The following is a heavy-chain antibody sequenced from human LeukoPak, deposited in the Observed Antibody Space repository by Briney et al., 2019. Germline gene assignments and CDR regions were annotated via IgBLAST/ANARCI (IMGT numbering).Heavy chain of an antibody. V-gene: IGHV3-7*01. CDR1: GFTFRSHW. CDR3: ATISAQTYDI. D-gene: IGHD5-24*01. J-gene: IGHJ3*02. CDR2: IKPDGIDK. Sequence: GGSLRLSCAGSGFTFRSHWVNWVRQSPGKGLEWVANIKPDGIDKYYLDSARGRFTVSRDNAKNSAFLQMNSLRAEDTAIYYCATISAQTYDIRGQGTLVSVSS.